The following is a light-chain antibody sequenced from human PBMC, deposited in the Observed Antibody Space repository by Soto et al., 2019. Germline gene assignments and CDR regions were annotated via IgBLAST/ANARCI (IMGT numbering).Light chain of an antibody. J-gene: IGLJ2*01. V-gene: IGLV2-14*01. CDR1: GRDIGAYNY. CDR3: SSFTISRNTVI. Sequence: QSVLTQPASVSGSPGQSITISCTGSGRDIGAYNYVSWYQQHPGKAPKLIIYGVKNRPSGVSNRFSASKSAFTASLTISGLQAEDEADYYCSSFTISRNTVIFGGGTKVTVL. CDR2: GVK.